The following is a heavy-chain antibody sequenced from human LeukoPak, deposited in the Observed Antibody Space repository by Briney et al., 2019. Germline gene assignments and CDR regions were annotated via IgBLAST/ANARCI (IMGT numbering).Heavy chain of an antibody. D-gene: IGHD2-2*01. J-gene: IGHJ4*02. Sequence: GGSLRLSCAASGFTFSSYAMSWVRQAPGKGLEWVSAISGSGGSTYYADSVKGRFTISRDNSKNTLYLQMNSLRAEDTAVYYCAKAYCSSTSCYADYCGQGTLVTVSS. CDR3: AKAYCSSTSCYADY. CDR1: GFTFSSYA. CDR2: ISGSGGST. V-gene: IGHV3-23*01.